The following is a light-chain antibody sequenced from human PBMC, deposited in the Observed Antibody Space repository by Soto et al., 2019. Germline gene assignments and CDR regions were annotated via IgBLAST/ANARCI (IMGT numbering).Light chain of an antibody. CDR1: SSNIGSNY. Sequence: QSVLTQPPSASGTPGQRVTISCSGSSSNIGSNYVYWYQQLPGTAPKLLIYRNNQRPSGVPDRFSGSKSGTSASLAISGLRSEDEADYYCAAWDDSLGGPCVVFGGGTKLTVL. J-gene: IGLJ2*01. CDR2: RNN. CDR3: AAWDDSLGGPCVV. V-gene: IGLV1-47*01.